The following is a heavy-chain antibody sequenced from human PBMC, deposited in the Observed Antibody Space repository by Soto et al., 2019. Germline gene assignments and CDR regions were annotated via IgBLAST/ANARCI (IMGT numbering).Heavy chain of an antibody. J-gene: IGHJ6*03. V-gene: IGHV2-26*01. CDR1: GFSLSNARMG. D-gene: IGHD3-3*01. CDR3: ARMDYYFLSRYWYYYIHV. CDR2: IFSNDEK. Sequence: SGPTLVNPTETLTLTCTVSGFSLSNARMGVSWIRQPPGKALEWLAHIFSNDEKSYSTSLKSRLTISKDTSKSQVGLTMTNMDPVDTATYYCARMDYYFLSRYWYYYIHVWGKGTSFTVSS.